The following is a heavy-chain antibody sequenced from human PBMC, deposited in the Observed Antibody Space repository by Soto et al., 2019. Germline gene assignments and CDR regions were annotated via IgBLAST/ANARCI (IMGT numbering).Heavy chain of an antibody. J-gene: IGHJ4*02. CDR2: ISYDGSNK. CDR3: AKMGYCSGGSCYSGLDY. V-gene: IGHV3-30-3*02. D-gene: IGHD2-15*01. Sequence: VAVISYDGSNKYYADSVKGRFTISRDNSKNTLYLQMNSLRAEDTAVYYCAKMGYCSGGSCYSGLDYWGQGTLVTVSS.